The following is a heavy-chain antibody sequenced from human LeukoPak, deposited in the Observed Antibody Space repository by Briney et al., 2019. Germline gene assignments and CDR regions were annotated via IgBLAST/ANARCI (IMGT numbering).Heavy chain of an antibody. CDR1: GGTFSSYA. D-gene: IGHD2-15*01. J-gene: IGHJ4*02. V-gene: IGHV1-69*04. CDR3: AIEYCSGGSCYYDY. CDR2: IIPILGIA. Sequence: GASVKVSCKASGGTFSSYAISWVRQAPGQGLEWMGRIIPILGIANYAQKFQGRVTITADKSTSTAYMELSSLRSEDTAVYYCAIEYCSGGSCYYDYWGQGTLVTVSS.